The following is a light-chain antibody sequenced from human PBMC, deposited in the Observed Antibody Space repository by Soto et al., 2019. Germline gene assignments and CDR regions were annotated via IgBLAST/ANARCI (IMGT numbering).Light chain of an antibody. Sequence: QAVVTQPPSVSGAPGQRVTISCTGSSSNIGAGYDVHWYQQLPGTAPKLLIYGNSNRPSGVPDRFSGSKSGTSASLAITGLQSDDEADYYCQSYDSSLRAVVFGGGTKLTVL. V-gene: IGLV1-40*01. J-gene: IGLJ2*01. CDR1: SSNIGAGYD. CDR3: QSYDSSLRAVV. CDR2: GNS.